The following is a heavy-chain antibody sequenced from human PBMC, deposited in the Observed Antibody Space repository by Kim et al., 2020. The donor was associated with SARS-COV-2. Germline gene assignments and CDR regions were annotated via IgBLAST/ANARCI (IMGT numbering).Heavy chain of an antibody. J-gene: IGHJ6*02. CDR2: ISGSGGST. V-gene: IGHV3-23*01. CDR3: AKADSSGWPFLQYYYYGMDV. D-gene: IGHD6-19*01. CDR1: GFTFSSYA. Sequence: GGSLRLSCAASGFTFSSYAMSWVRQAPGKGLEWVSAISGSGGSTYYADSVKGRFTISRDNSKNTLYLQMNSLRAEDTAVYYCAKADSSGWPFLQYYYYGMDVWGQGTTVTVSS.